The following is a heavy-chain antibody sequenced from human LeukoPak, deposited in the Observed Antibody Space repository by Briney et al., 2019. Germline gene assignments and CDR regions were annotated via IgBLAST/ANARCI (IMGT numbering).Heavy chain of an antibody. D-gene: IGHD2-21*02. CDR1: GSTYSDYH. J-gene: IGHJ4*02. V-gene: IGHV1-8*02. Sequence: EASVKVSCKASGSTYSDYHINWVRQASGQGLEWMGWMNPNSGNTGYAQKFQGRVTMTRNTSISTAYMELSSLRSEDTAVYYCAIAYCGGDCSDYWGQGTLVTVSS. CDR3: AIAYCGGDCSDY. CDR2: MNPNSGNT.